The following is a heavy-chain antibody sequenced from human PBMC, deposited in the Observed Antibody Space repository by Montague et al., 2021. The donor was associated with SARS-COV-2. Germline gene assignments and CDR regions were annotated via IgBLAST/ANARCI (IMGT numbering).Heavy chain of an antibody. Sequence: TLSLTCTVSGGSISSGSYYWSWIRQPAGKGLEWIGRIYTSGSTNYNPSLKSRVTISVDTSKNQFSLKLSSVTAADTAVYYCAGGPAATNYCGMDVWGQGTTVTVSS. CDR1: GGSISSGSYY. V-gene: IGHV4-61*02. J-gene: IGHJ6*02. CDR3: AGGPAATNYCGMDV. D-gene: IGHD2-15*01. CDR2: IYTSGST.